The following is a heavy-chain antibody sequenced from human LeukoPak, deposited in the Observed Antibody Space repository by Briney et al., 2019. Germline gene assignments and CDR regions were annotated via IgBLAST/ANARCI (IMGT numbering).Heavy chain of an antibody. CDR1: GGSFSGYY. Sequence: SETLSLTCAVYGGSFSGYYWSWIRQPPGKGLEWIGEINHSVSTNYNPSLKSRVTISVDTSKNQFSLKLSSVTAADTAVYYCARRSSGWYLYYFDYWGQGTLVTVSS. D-gene: IGHD6-19*01. V-gene: IGHV4-34*01. CDR2: INHSVST. J-gene: IGHJ4*02. CDR3: ARRSSGWYLYYFDY.